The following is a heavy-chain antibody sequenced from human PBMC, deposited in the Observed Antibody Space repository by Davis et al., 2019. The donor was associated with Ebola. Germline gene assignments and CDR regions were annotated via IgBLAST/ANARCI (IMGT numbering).Heavy chain of an antibody. CDR1: GFTFSSYD. J-gene: IGHJ4*02. CDR2: IGTAGDT. V-gene: IGHV3-13*01. D-gene: IGHD5-12*01. Sequence: GGSLRLSCAASGFTFSSYDMHWVRQATGKGLEWVSAIGTAGDTYYPGSVKGRFTISRENAKNSLYLQMNRLRAGDTAVYYCARALRGYSGYDWWGQGTLVTVSS. CDR3: ARALRGYSGYDW.